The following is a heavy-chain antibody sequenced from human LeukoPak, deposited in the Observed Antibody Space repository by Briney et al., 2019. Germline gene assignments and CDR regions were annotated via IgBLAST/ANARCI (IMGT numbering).Heavy chain of an antibody. J-gene: IGHJ3*02. CDR2: IFYSGST. CDR1: GGSITSTSYY. V-gene: IGHV4-61*05. D-gene: IGHD3-16*01. Sequence: SETLSLTCTVSGGSITSTSYYWGWIRQPPGKGLEWIGYIFYSGSTNYNPSLKSRVTISVDTSKNQFSLKLSSVTAADTAVYYCARQGPRPSIWAFDIWGQGTMVTVSS. CDR3: ARQGPRPSIWAFDI.